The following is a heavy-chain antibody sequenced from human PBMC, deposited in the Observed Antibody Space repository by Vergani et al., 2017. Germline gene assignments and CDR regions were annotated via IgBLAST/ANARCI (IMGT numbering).Heavy chain of an antibody. V-gene: IGHV3-11*04. Sequence: QVQLVESGGGLVKPGGSLRLSCAAPGFTFSDYYMSWIRQAPGKGLEWVSYISSSGSTIYYADSVKGRFTIARDNAKNSLYLQMNSLRAEDTAVYYCARVPCGGDCYSGYYYYGMDVWGQGTTVTVSS. J-gene: IGHJ6*02. CDR2: ISSSGSTI. CDR1: GFTFSDYY. D-gene: IGHD2-21*02. CDR3: ARVPCGGDCYSGYYYYGMDV.